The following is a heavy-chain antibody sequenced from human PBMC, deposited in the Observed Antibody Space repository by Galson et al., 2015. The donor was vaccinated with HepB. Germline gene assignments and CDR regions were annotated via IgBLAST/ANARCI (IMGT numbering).Heavy chain of an antibody. CDR2: INTNTGNP. V-gene: IGHV7-4-1*02. CDR1: GYTFTSYA. D-gene: IGHD5-18*01. J-gene: IGHJ5*02. Sequence: SVKVSCKASGYTFTSYAMNWVRQAPGQGLEWIGWINTNTGNPTYAQGFTGRFVFSLDTSVSTAYLQISSLKAEDTAVYYCAARGYGTSNWFDPWGQGTLVTVSS. CDR3: AARGYGTSNWFDP.